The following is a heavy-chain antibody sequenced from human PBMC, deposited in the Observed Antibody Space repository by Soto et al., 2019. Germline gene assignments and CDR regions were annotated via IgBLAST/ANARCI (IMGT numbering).Heavy chain of an antibody. CDR3: ARRSSGWYFDY. D-gene: IGHD6-19*01. CDR1: GFTFSSYA. J-gene: IGHJ4*02. Sequence: EVQVLEAGGGLVQPGGSLRLSCAASGFTFSSYAMNWVRQAPGKGQEWVSVISGSGGSTYYADSVKGRFTISRDNSKNALYLQMNSLRAEDTAVYCCARRSSGWYFDYWGQGTLVTVSS. CDR2: ISGSGGST. V-gene: IGHV3-23*01.